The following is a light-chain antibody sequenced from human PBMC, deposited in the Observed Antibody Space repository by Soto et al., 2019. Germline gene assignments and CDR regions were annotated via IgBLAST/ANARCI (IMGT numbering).Light chain of an antibody. CDR3: MSYAGMYTYV. Sequence: QSALTQPRSASGSPGQSVTISCTGTSSDVGGYNYLSWYQHRPGKAPQLIIYEVTKRHSGVPNRFFGSKSGNTASLTVSGLQAEDEADYFCMSYAGMYTYVFGTGTKLTVL. CDR2: EVT. V-gene: IGLV2-8*01. J-gene: IGLJ1*01. CDR1: SSDVGGYNY.